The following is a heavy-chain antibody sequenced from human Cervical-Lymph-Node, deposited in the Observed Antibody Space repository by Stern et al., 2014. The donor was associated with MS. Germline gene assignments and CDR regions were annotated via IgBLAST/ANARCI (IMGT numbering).Heavy chain of an antibody. D-gene: IGHD3-9*01. V-gene: IGHV1-2*02. CDR1: GYTFTDYY. J-gene: IGHJ4*02. CDR3: AREWGVTDDILTTNFGNDS. CDR2: INPNSGAT. Sequence: QVQLVQSGAEVKKPGASVRVSCKASGYTFTDYYIHWVRQAPGQGLESMGYINPNSGATKYAQKFQGRLTMTGDTSLRTVYMELSRLTSDDTAVYFCAREWGVTDDILTTNFGNDSWGQGTLVTVSP.